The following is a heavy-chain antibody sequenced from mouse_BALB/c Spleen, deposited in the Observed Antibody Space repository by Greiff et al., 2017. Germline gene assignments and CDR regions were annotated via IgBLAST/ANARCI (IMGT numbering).Heavy chain of an antibody. D-gene: IGHD2-14*01. CDR1: GYTFTSYW. CDR2: IDPSDSYT. J-gene: IGHJ4*01. CDR3: ARGPYRYDGRDY. V-gene: IGHV1-69*02. Sequence: VQLQQPGAELVKPGASVKLSCKASGYTFTSYWMHWVKQRPGQGLEWIGEIDPSDSYTNYNQKFKGKATLTVDKSSSTAYMQLSSLTSEDSAVYYCARGPYRYDGRDYWGQGTSVTVSS.